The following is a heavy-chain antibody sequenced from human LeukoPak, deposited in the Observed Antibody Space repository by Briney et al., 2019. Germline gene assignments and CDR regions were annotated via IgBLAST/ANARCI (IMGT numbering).Heavy chain of an antibody. CDR2: IYPGDSDT. Sequence: GESPKISCKGSGYSFTSYWIGWVRQMPGKGLEWMGIIYPGDSDTRYSPSFQGQVTISADKSISTAYLQWSSLKASDTAMYYCAREAYCGGDCYLDAFDIWGQGTMVTVSS. CDR3: AREAYCGGDCYLDAFDI. J-gene: IGHJ3*02. CDR1: GYSFTSYW. V-gene: IGHV5-51*01. D-gene: IGHD2-21*02.